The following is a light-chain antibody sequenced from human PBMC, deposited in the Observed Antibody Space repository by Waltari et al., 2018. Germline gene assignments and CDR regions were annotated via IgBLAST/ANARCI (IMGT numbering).Light chain of an antibody. CDR2: GAS. CDR3: QHYYNFPWT. J-gene: IGKJ1*01. Sequence: VIWMTQSPSLLSASPGDRVTINCRMSQGISTYLAWYQQKPGRAPDLLIYGASILHSGVPSRFSGSGSGTDFTLTISSLQSEDVATYYCQHYYNFPWTFGQGTKVEIK. CDR1: QGISTY. V-gene: IGKV1D-8*03.